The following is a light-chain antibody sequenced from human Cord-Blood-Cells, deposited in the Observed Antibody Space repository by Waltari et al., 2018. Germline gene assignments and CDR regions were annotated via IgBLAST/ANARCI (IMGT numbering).Light chain of an antibody. CDR3: QQSYSTPYT. V-gene: IGKV1-39*01. CDR1: QSISSY. Sequence: DIQMTQSPSSLSASVGDRVTITCRASQSISSYLNWYQQKPWKAPKLLIYAASSLQSGVPSMFSGSRSGTDFTLTINSLQPEDFATYYCQQSYSTPYTFGQGTKLEIK. J-gene: IGKJ2*01. CDR2: AAS.